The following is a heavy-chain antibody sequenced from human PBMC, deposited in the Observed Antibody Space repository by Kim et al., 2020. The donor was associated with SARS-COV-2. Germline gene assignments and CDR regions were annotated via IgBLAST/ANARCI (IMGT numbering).Heavy chain of an antibody. J-gene: IGHJ4*02. CDR3: AKNGPRGVASGADFDY. CDR1: GFTFGDYA. D-gene: IGHD3-10*01. CDR2: ISWNSGSI. Sequence: GGSLRLSCAASGFTFGDYAMHWVRQAPGKGLEWVSGISWNSGSIGYADSVKGRFTISRDNAKNSLYLQMNSLRAEDTALYYCAKNGPRGVASGADFDYWGQGTLVTVSS. V-gene: IGHV3-9*01.